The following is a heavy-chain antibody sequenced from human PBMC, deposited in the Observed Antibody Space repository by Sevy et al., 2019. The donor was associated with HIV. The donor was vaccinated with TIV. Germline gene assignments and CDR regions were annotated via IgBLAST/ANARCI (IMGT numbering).Heavy chain of an antibody. Sequence: ASVKVSCKVSGYTLNEFSMHWVRQAPGKGLEWMTTFDPEDGDPEDGKTIYAQKFLGRVTVTEDTSTDLAYMEFSSLRSEDTAVYYCATTKDYYDSSGYPFDYWGQGTLVTVSS. D-gene: IGHD3-22*01. V-gene: IGHV1-24*01. CDR1: GYTLNEFS. CDR2: FDPEDGDPEDGKT. J-gene: IGHJ4*02. CDR3: ATTKDYYDSSGYPFDY.